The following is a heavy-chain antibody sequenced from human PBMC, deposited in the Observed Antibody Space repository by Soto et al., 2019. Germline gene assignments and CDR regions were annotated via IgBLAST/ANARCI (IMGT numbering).Heavy chain of an antibody. J-gene: IGHJ5*02. CDR2: IDASGATP. CDR1: GDTFTCYY. Sequence: ASVKVSCKTFGDTFTCYYIHWVRQAPGQGLVWMGMIDASGATPRSAQKFQGRLTVTRDTNTITVYMELSSLKSEDTAVYYCARVDVKWFYPWGQGTLVTVSS. V-gene: IGHV1-46*01. CDR3: ARVDVKWFYP.